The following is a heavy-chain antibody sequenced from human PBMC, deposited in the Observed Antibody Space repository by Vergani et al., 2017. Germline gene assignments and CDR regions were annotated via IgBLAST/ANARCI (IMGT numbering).Heavy chain of an antibody. CDR3: ARGRYCSGGSCRNYYYYYMDV. D-gene: IGHD2-15*01. Sequence: QVQLVQSGAEVKKPGSSVKVSCKASGGTFSSYAISWVRQAPGQGLEWMGGIIPIFGTANYAQKFQGRVTITADESTSTAYMELCSLRSEDTAVYYCARGRYCSGGSCRNYYYYYMDVWGKGTTVTVSS. J-gene: IGHJ6*03. CDR1: GGTFSSYA. CDR2: IIPIFGTA. V-gene: IGHV1-69*12.